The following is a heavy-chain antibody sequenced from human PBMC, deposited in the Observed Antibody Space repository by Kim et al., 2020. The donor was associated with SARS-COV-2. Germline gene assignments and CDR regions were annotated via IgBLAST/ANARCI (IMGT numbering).Heavy chain of an antibody. CDR1: GFTFSSYG. CDR2: IWYDGSNK. J-gene: IGHJ4*02. D-gene: IGHD4-17*01. V-gene: IGHV3-33*01. CDR3: ARDLTLDYGADY. Sequence: GGSLRLSCAASGFTFSSYGMHWVRQAPGKGLEWVAVIWYDGSNKYYADSVKGRFTISRDNSKNTLYLQMNSLRAEDTAVYYCARDLTLDYGADYWGQGTLVTVSS.